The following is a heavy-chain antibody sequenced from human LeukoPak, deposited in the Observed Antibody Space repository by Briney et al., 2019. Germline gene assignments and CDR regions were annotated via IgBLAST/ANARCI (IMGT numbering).Heavy chain of an antibody. Sequence: ASVKVSCKASGYTFTVYYMHLVRQAPGQGLEWMGRINANSARTNYAQKFQGRVTMTRDTSISTAYMEPSRLRSDDTAVYYCARETDYYDSSGYSYYFDYWGQGTLVTVSS. D-gene: IGHD3-22*01. CDR2: INANSART. CDR1: GYTFTVYY. J-gene: IGHJ4*02. V-gene: IGHV1-2*06. CDR3: ARETDYYDSSGYSYYFDY.